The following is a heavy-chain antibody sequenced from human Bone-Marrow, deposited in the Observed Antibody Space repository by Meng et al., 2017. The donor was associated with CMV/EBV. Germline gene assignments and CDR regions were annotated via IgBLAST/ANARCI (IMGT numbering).Heavy chain of an antibody. Sequence: GGSLRLSCAASGFTFSTYGMHWVRQPPGKGLEWVAFIRYDASDEYYANSVKGRFTVSRDNSKNTLYLQMNSLRAEDTAVYYCARDSWGFDYWGQGTLVTVSS. CDR3: ARDSWGFDY. J-gene: IGHJ4*02. CDR1: GFTFSTYG. D-gene: IGHD7-27*01. CDR2: IRYDASDE. V-gene: IGHV3-30*02.